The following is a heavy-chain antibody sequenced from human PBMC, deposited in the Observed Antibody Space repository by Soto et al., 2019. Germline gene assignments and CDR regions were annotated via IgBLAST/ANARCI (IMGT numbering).Heavy chain of an antibody. Sequence: QVQMVESGGGVVQPGRSLRLSCAASGFTPSDYDMHWVRQAPGKGLDWVAFISYDGSNEHYADSVKGRFTISRDNSKVYLQMNSLRPEDTAVYHCAKGGHYYVASSGAFDIWGQGTGVTVSS. D-gene: IGHD3-10*02. CDR3: AKGGHYYVASSGAFDI. CDR2: ISYDGSNE. V-gene: IGHV3-30*18. CDR1: GFTPSDYD. J-gene: IGHJ3*02.